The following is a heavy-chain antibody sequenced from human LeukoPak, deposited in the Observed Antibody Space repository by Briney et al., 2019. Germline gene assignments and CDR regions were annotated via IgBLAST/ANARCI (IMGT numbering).Heavy chain of an antibody. Sequence: GGSLRLSCAASGFTFDDYAMHWVRQAPGKGLEWVSGISWNSGSISYADSVKGRFTISRDNAKNSLYLQMNSLRAEDMALYYCAKDGDIVATRYYFDYWGQGTLVTVSP. V-gene: IGHV3-9*03. CDR1: GFTFDDYA. CDR3: AKDGDIVATRYYFDY. CDR2: ISWNSGSI. D-gene: IGHD5-12*01. J-gene: IGHJ4*02.